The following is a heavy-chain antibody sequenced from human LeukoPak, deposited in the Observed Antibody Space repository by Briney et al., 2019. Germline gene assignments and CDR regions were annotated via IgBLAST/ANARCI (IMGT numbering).Heavy chain of an antibody. CDR1: GYTFTSYA. D-gene: IGHD3-22*01. CDR3: ARERDPYYYDSSGYWDAFDI. Sequence: ASVKVSCKASGYTFTSYAMHWVRQAPGQRLEWMGWINAGNGNTKYSQKFQGRVTITRDTSASTAYMELSSLRSDDTAVYYCARERDPYYYDSSGYWDAFDIWGQGTMVTVSS. J-gene: IGHJ3*02. CDR2: INAGNGNT. V-gene: IGHV1-3*01.